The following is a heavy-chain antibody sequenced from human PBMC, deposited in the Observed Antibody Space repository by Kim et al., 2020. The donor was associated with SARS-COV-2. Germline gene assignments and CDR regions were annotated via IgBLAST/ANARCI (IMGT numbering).Heavy chain of an antibody. D-gene: IGHD3-10*01. J-gene: IGHJ4*02. CDR2: IGRSGSYK. Sequence: GGSLRLSCAASGFIFSDYSMNWVRQAPGKGLEWVSSIGRSGSYKYYADSVKGRFTISRDNAKNSLYLQMNSLRAEDTAVYYCAREAYYSPSGSPWGYLDNGGQGTLVTVPP. CDR3: AREAYYSPSGSPWGYLDN. CDR1: GFIFSDYS. V-gene: IGHV3-21*01.